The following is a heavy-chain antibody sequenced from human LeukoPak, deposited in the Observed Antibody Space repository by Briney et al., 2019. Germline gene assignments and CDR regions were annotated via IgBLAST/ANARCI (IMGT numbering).Heavy chain of an antibody. CDR2: ISSSSSTI. V-gene: IGHV3-48*01. J-gene: IGHJ4*02. CDR1: GFTFSSYS. CDR3: ARVQSSWRSSPQIDY. Sequence: PGGSLRLSCAASGFTFSSYSMNWVRQAPGKGLEWVSYISSSSSTIYYADSVKGRFTISRDNAKNSLYLQMNSLRAEDTAVYYCARVQSSWRSSPQIDYWGQGTLVTVFS. D-gene: IGHD6-13*01.